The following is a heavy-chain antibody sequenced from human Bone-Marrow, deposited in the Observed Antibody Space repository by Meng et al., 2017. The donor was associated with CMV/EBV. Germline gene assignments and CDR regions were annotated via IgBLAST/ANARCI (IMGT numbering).Heavy chain of an antibody. CDR2: ISSSGSTI. J-gene: IGHJ3*01. V-gene: IGHV3-48*03. CDR1: GFTFSSYE. D-gene: IGHD6-19*01. Sequence: GGSLRLSCAASGFTFSSYEMNWVRQAPGKGLEWVSYISSSGSTIYYADSVKGRFTISRDNAKNSLYLQMNSLRAEDTALYYCARGEGTLAVAGITPRGPWGQGTMVTVSS. CDR3: ARGEGTLAVAGITPRGP.